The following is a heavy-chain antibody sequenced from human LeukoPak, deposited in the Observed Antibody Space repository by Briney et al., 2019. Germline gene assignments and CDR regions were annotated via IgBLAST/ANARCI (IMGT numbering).Heavy chain of an antibody. Sequence: GASVKVSCKASGYTFTGYYMHWVRQAPGQGLEWMGWINPNSGGTNFAQKFQGRVTVTRDTSISTAYMELSRLRSDDTAVYYCARDPIMVRGVITPSDGMDVWGQGTTVTV. J-gene: IGHJ6*02. V-gene: IGHV1-2*02. D-gene: IGHD3-10*01. CDR2: INPNSGGT. CDR3: ARDPIMVRGVITPSDGMDV. CDR1: GYTFTGYY.